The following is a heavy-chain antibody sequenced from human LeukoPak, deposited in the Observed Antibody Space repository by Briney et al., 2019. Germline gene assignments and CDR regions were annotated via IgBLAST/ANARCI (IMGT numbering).Heavy chain of an antibody. CDR2: INHSGST. CDR3: ARGPRATTTVVIRRGSPFDY. D-gene: IGHD4-23*01. CDR1: GGSFSGYY. V-gene: IGHV4-34*01. Sequence: SETLSLTCAVYGGSFSGYYWSWIRQPPGKGLEWIGEINHSGSTNYNPSLKSRVTISVDTSKNQFSQKLSSVTAADTAVYYCARGPRATTTVVIRRGSPFDYWGQGTLVTVSS. J-gene: IGHJ4*02.